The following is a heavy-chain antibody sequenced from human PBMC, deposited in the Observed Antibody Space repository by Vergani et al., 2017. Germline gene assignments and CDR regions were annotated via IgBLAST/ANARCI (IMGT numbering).Heavy chain of an antibody. CDR1: GGSISSYY. Sequence: QVQLQESGPGLVKPSETLSLTCTVSGGSISSYYWSWIRQPPGKGPEWIGYIYYSGSTNYNPSLKSRVTISVDTSKNQFSLKLSSVTAADTAVYYCARGETRTDWLDPWGQGTQVIVSS. V-gene: IGHV4-59*12. J-gene: IGHJ5*02. D-gene: IGHD3/OR15-3a*01. CDR3: ARGETRTDWLDP. CDR2: IYYSGST.